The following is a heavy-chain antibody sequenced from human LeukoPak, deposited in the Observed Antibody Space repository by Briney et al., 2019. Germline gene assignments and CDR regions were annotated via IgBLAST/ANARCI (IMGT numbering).Heavy chain of an antibody. D-gene: IGHD3-3*01. Sequence: ASVKVSCKASGGTFSSYAISWVRQAPGQGLEWMGGIIPIFGTANYAQKFQGRVTITADESTSTAYMELSSLRSEDTAVYYCARGDFWSGYLTYYFDYWGQGTLVTVSS. J-gene: IGHJ4*02. CDR1: GGTFSSYA. CDR3: ARGDFWSGYLTYYFDY. CDR2: IIPIFGTA. V-gene: IGHV1-69*13.